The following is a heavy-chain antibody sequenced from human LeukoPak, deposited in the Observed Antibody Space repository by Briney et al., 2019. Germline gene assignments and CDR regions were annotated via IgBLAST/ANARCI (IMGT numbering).Heavy chain of an antibody. D-gene: IGHD6-13*01. V-gene: IGHV1-18*04. CDR2: ITTFNDRT. J-gene: IGHJ4*02. Sequence: ASVKVSCKASGYTFTSYGITWVPQAPRQRLEWMGRITTFNDRTVFAEKFRGRVTLNTDTTTAYLTLRKLRSDDTAVYYCAKSGSSSWSSLLDYWGQGSLDIVSS. CDR3: AKSGSSSWSSLLDY. CDR1: GYTFTSYG.